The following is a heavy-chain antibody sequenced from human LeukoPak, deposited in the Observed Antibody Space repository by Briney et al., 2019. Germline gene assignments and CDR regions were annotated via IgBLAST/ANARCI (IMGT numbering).Heavy chain of an antibody. CDR1: GVSISSYY. CDR3: AGGNFYDSSGHPYHFHY. J-gene: IGHJ4*02. CDR2: IYYSENT. D-gene: IGHD3-22*01. Sequence: PSETLSLTRTVSGVSISSYYWSWIRQPPGKGLEWIGYIYYSENTNYNSSLKSRVTISEDTSKNQFSLNLTSVTAADTAVYYCAGGNFYDSSGHPYHFHYWGQGTLVTVPS. V-gene: IGHV4-59*01.